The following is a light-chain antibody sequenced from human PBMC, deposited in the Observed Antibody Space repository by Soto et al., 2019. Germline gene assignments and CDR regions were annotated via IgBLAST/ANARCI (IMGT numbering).Light chain of an antibody. CDR2: DTS. CDR1: QSVSSSH. Sequence: EVELTQSPGTLSLSPGERATLSCRASQSVSSSHLAWYQQKRGQAPRLLIYDTSTRATGIPDRFSGSGSGKDFTLTISRLEPEDFAVYHCQHYGASPWTFGQGTKVDVK. CDR3: QHYGASPWT. J-gene: IGKJ1*01. V-gene: IGKV3-20*01.